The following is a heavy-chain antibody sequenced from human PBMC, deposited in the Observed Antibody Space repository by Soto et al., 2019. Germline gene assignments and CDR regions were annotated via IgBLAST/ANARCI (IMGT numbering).Heavy chain of an antibody. CDR3: ARDWTGYSSGWFWFDP. J-gene: IGHJ5*02. CDR1: GGSISSYY. Sequence: LSLTCTVSGGSISSYYWSWIRQPAGKGLEGIGRIYTRGSTNYNPPLKSRVTMSVDTSKNPCSLKLRSVTAADTAVYYCARDWTGYSSGWFWFDPWGQGTLVTVSS. V-gene: IGHV4-4*07. CDR2: IYTRGST. D-gene: IGHD6-19*01.